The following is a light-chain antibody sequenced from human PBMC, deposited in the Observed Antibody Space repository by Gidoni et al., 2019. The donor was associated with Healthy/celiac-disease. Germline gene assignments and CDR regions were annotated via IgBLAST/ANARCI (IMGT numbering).Light chain of an antibody. CDR1: QSVSSSY. CDR3: QQYGSSYT. J-gene: IGKJ2*01. V-gene: IGKV3-20*01. CDR2: GAS. Sequence: EIVLTQSPVTLSLSPGESATLSCRASQSVSSSYLAWYQQKPGQAPRLLISGASSRATGIPDRFSGSGSGTDFTLTISRLEPEDFAVYYCQQYGSSYTFGQGTKLEIK.